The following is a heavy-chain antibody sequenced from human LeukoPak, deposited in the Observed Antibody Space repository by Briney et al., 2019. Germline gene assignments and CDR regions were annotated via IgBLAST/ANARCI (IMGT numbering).Heavy chain of an antibody. CDR2: INPSGGST. J-gene: IGHJ5*02. CDR3: ARVLFQLLRSNWFDP. Sequence: ASVKVSCKASGYTFTSYYMHWVRQAPGQGLEWMGIINPSGGSTSYAQKFQGRVTMTRDTSTSTVYMELRSLRSDDTAVYYCARVLFQLLRSNWFDPWGQGTLVTVSS. D-gene: IGHD2-2*01. CDR1: GYTFTSYY. V-gene: IGHV1-46*01.